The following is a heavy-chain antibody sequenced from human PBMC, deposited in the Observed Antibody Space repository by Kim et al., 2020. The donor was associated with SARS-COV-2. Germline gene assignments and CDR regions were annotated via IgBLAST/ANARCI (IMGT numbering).Heavy chain of an antibody. CDR2: IRCSGGST. D-gene: IGHD3-22*01. J-gene: IGHJ4*02. CDR3: AKRGRGADYYVSSGYYYDD. CDR1: GFTFSSYA. V-gene: IGHV3-23*01. Sequence: GGSLRLSCAASGFTFSSYAMRWVRQAPGKGLEWVSLIRCSGGSTNYADSVKGRFTISRDNSKNTLYLQMNSLRAEDTAVYYCAKRGRGADYYVSSGYYYDDWGQGTLVTVSS.